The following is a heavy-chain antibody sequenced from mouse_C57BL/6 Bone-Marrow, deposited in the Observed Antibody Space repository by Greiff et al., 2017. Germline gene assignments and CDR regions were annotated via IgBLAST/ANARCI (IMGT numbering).Heavy chain of an antibody. V-gene: IGHV7-3*01. CDR2: IRNKANGYTT. Sequence: DVKLVESGGGLVQPGGSLSLSCAASGFTFTDYYMSWVRQPPGKALEWLGFIRNKANGYTTEYSASVKGRFTISRDNSQSILYLQMNALRAEDSATYYCARYGVVRGYYAMDYWGQGTSVTVSS. J-gene: IGHJ4*01. D-gene: IGHD1-1*01. CDR1: GFTFTDYY. CDR3: ARYGVVRGYYAMDY.